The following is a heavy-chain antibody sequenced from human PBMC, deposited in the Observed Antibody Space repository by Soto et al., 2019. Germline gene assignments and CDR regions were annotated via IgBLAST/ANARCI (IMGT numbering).Heavy chain of an antibody. D-gene: IGHD1-26*01. CDR1: GFTFISCA. V-gene: IGHV3-30-3*01. CDR3: ARDPIVGATRYYFDY. Sequence: GGSLSLSCGASGFTFISCAMHWSRQAPGKGLEGVAVVSYDGSNKYYANSVKGRFTISRDNSKNTLYLQMNSLRAEDTAVYYCARDPIVGATRYYFDYWGQGTLVTVSS. J-gene: IGHJ4*02. CDR2: VSYDGSNK.